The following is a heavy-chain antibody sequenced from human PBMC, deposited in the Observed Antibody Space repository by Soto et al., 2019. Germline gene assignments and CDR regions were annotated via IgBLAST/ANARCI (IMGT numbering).Heavy chain of an antibody. Sequence: SETLSLTCTVSGGSISSYYWSWIRQPPGKGLEWVGYIYYSGSTNYNPSLKSRVTISVDTSKNQFSLKLSSVTAADTAVYYCARALILTGYYIHDAFDIWGQGTMVTVSS. CDR3: ARALILTGYYIHDAFDI. CDR1: GGSISSYY. CDR2: IYYSGST. V-gene: IGHV4-59*01. J-gene: IGHJ3*02. D-gene: IGHD3-9*01.